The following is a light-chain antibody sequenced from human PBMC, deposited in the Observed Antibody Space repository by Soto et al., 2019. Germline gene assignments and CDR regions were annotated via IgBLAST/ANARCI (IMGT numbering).Light chain of an antibody. CDR1: SSDVGTYDD. CDR2: EVT. V-gene: IGLV2-14*01. J-gene: IGLJ1*01. CDR3: SSYTISSTDV. Sequence: QSALTQPASVSASRGQSITISCTGTSSDVGTYDDVSWYRQHPGKGPKLLIYEVTNRPSGVSNRFSGSKSGNTASLTISGLQAEDEADYYCSSYTISSTDVFGSGTKVTVL.